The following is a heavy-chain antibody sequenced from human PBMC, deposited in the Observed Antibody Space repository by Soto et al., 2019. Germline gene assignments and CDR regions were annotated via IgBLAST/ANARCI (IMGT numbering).Heavy chain of an antibody. V-gene: IGHV1-18*04. Sequence: GSAVKVSCKASGYTFTSYGISWVRQAPGQGLEWMGWISAYNGNTNYAQKLQGRVTMTTDTSTSTAYMELRSLRSDDTAVYYCARARVLRAVAGSRFEHWGQTTRVTLSA. CDR3: ARARVLRAVAGSRFEH. CDR1: GYTFTSYG. D-gene: IGHD6-19*01. CDR2: ISAYNGNT. J-gene: IGHJ5*02.